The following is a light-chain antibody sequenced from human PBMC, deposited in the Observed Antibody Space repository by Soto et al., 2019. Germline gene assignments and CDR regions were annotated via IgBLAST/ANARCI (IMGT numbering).Light chain of an antibody. CDR3: QQSYSTPQT. V-gene: IGKV1-39*01. Sequence: DIQMTQSPSSLSASVGDRVTITCRASQSISSYLNWYQQKPGKASKLLICAASSLQSGVPSRFSGSGSGTDFTLTISSLQPEDFATYYCQQSYSTPQTFGQGTKVDIK. J-gene: IGKJ1*01. CDR2: AAS. CDR1: QSISSY.